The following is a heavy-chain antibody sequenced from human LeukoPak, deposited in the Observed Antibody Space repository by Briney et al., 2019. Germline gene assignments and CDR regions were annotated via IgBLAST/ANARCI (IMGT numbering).Heavy chain of an antibody. D-gene: IGHD2-15*01. V-gene: IGHV1-2*02. CDR2: INPNNGGT. Sequence: ASVRVSCKTSGYAFPGNYIHWVRQAPGQGLEWMGWINPNNGGTNYAQKFQGRVTMTRDTSISTAYMELSRLSSDDTAVYYCAARPGSCNDPRCDYFYYWGQGTLVTVSS. CDR3: AARPGSCNDPRCDYFYY. J-gene: IGHJ4*02. CDR1: GYAFPGNY.